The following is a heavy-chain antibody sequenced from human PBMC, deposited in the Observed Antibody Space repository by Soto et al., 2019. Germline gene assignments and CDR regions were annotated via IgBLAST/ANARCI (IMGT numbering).Heavy chain of an antibody. CDR3: ARDIRSSWYDY. Sequence: GGSLRLSCAASGFTFSNYGMHWVRQAPGKGLEWVAVIWYDGSNKYYADSVKGRFTISRDQSKNTLYLQMNNLRAEDTAVYYCARDIRSSWYDYWGQGTLVTVSS. CDR1: GFTFSNYG. CDR2: IWYDGSNK. J-gene: IGHJ4*02. D-gene: IGHD6-13*01. V-gene: IGHV3-33*01.